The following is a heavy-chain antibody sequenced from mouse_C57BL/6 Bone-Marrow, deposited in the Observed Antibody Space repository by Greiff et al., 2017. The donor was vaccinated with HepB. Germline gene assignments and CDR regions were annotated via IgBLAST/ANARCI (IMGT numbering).Heavy chain of an antibody. J-gene: IGHJ2*01. CDR3: AREELVWYSNFSGYFDY. V-gene: IGHV1-39*01. CDR2: INPNYGTT. Sequence: VQLQQSGPELVKPGASVKISCKASGYSFTDYNMNWVKQSNGKSLEWIGVINPNYGTTSYNQKFKGKATLNVDQSSSTAYMQLNSLTSEDSAVYYCAREELVWYSNFSGYFDYWGQGTTLTVSS. D-gene: IGHD2-5*01. CDR1: GYSFTDYN.